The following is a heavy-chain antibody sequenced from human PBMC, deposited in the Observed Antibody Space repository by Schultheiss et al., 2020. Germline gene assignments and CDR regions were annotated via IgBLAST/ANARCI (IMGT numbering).Heavy chain of an antibody. J-gene: IGHJ6*02. CDR1: GGTFSSYA. Sequence: ASVKVSCKASGGTFSSYAISWVRQAPGQGLEWMGGFDPEDGETIYAQKFQGRVTMTRDTSISTAYMELSRLRSDDTAVYYCARGSEALSASPYYYYGMDVWGQGTTVTVSS. CDR2: FDPEDGET. V-gene: IGHV1-2*02. CDR3: ARGSEALSASPYYYYGMDV.